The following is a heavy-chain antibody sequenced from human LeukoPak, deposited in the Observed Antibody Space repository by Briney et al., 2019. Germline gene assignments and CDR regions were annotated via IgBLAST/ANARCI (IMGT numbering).Heavy chain of an antibody. CDR1: RGSIGNYY. Sequence: SETLSLTCSVSRGSIGNYYWTWIRQPQGKGLEWIGCVSDSGSTNYNPSLKSRVTISVDTSKNQFSLKLSSVTAADTAVYYCARGTMTTVTYYFDYWGQGTLVTVSS. CDR2: VSDSGST. D-gene: IGHD4-17*01. CDR3: ARGTMTTVTYYFDY. V-gene: IGHV4-59*12. J-gene: IGHJ4*02.